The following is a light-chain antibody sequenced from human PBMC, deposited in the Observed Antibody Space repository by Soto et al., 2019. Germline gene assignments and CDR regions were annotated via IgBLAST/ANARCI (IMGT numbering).Light chain of an antibody. V-gene: IGLV1-40*01. CDR3: QSYDAGLSGYV. Sequence: QSVLTQPPSVSGAPGQRVTISCTGSGSNLGAGFDVHWYQHLPGTAPKLLIYGITNRPSGVPDRFSGSKSGTSASMAITGREFVDEADYYCQSYDAGLSGYVFGTGTKVTVL. J-gene: IGLJ1*01. CDR2: GIT. CDR1: GSNLGAGFD.